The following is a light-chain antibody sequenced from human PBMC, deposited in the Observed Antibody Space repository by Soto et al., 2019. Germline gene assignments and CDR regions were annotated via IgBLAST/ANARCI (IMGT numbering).Light chain of an antibody. V-gene: IGKV1-33*01. CDR1: QDISNY. CDR3: QQYNSYRA. Sequence: DIQMTQSPSSLSASVGDGVTITCRASQDISNYLNWYQQKPGKAPKLLIYDASNLETGVPSRFSGSGSGTEFTLTISSLQPDDSATYYCQQYNSYRAFGQGTKVDIK. CDR2: DAS. J-gene: IGKJ1*01.